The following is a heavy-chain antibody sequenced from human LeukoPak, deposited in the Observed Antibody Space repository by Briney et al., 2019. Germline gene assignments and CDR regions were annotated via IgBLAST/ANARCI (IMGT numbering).Heavy chain of an antibody. V-gene: IGHV4-4*07. Sequence: SETLSLTCTVSGGSISSYYWSWIRQPAGKGLEWIGRIYTSGSTNYNPSLKSRVTMSVDTSKNQFSLKLSSVTAADTAVYYCARDDPFQTIYAFDIWGQGTMVSVSS. CDR1: GGSISSYY. CDR2: IYTSGST. CDR3: ARDDPFQTIYAFDI. D-gene: IGHD5-24*01. J-gene: IGHJ3*02.